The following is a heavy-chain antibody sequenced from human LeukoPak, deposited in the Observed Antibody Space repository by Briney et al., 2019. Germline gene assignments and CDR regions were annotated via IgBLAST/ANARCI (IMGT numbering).Heavy chain of an antibody. CDR2: INPNSGGT. CDR1: GYTFTGYY. V-gene: IGHV1-2*02. J-gene: IGHJ2*01. CDR3: ARSRGYCTNGVCRRYWYFDL. Sequence: GASVKVSYKASGYTFTGYYMHWVRQAPGQGLEWMGWINPNSGGTNYAQKFQGRVTMTRDTSISTAYMELSRLRSDDTAVYYCARSRGYCTNGVCRRYWYFDLWGRGTLVTVSS. D-gene: IGHD2-8*01.